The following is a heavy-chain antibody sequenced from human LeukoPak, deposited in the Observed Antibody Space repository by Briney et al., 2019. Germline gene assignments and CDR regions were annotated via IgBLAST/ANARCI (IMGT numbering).Heavy chain of an antibody. CDR1: GGTFSSYA. D-gene: IGHD2-15*01. J-gene: IGHJ3*02. V-gene: IGHV1-69*01. Sequence: ASVKVSCKASGGTFSSYAISWVRQAPGQGLEWMGGIIPILGTANYAQKFQGRVTITADESTSTAYMELSSLRSEDTAVYYCARDTGVVAAAFDIWGQGTMVTVSS. CDR2: IIPILGTA. CDR3: ARDTGVVAAAFDI.